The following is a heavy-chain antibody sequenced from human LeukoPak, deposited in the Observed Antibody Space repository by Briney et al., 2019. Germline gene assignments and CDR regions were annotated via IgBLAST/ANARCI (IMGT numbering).Heavy chain of an antibody. V-gene: IGHV3-48*01. Sequence: GGSLRFSCAASGFTFRTSGMNWVRQAPGKGLEWVSYISSSGTTISYAQSVKGRFTITRDNAQNSLYLQMNSLRADDTAVYYCARRATTERGHSYGLDYWGQGTLVTVSS. CDR3: ARRATTERGHSYGLDY. CDR2: ISSSGTTI. CDR1: GFTFRTSG. J-gene: IGHJ4*02. D-gene: IGHD5-18*01.